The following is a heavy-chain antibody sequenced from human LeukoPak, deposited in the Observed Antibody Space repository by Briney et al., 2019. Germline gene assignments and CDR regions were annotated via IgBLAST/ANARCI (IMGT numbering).Heavy chain of an antibody. Sequence: GGSLRLSCAASGFTFSSYGMHWVRQAPGKGLEWVAVIWYDGSNKYYADSVKGRFTISRDSSKNTLYLQMNSLRAEDTAVYYCARNRGDYDYYYYYMDVWGKGTTVTVSS. D-gene: IGHD4-17*01. V-gene: IGHV3-33*01. J-gene: IGHJ6*03. CDR2: IWYDGSNK. CDR3: ARNRGDYDYYYYYMDV. CDR1: GFTFSSYG.